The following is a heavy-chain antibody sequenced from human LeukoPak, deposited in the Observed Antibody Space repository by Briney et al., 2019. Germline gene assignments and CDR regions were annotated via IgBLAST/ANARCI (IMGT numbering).Heavy chain of an antibody. CDR1: GFTFSSYA. Sequence: GGSLRLSCAASGFTFSSYAMHWVRQAPDKGLEWVALMSYNGSNKKYADSLKGRFTISRDNSKNTLYLQIHSLTPEDTAVYYCTRDIGAAGKGGETFDFWGQGTLVIVSS. D-gene: IGHD6-13*01. V-gene: IGHV3-30*04. CDR2: MSYNGSNK. J-gene: IGHJ4*02. CDR3: TRDIGAAGKGGETFDF.